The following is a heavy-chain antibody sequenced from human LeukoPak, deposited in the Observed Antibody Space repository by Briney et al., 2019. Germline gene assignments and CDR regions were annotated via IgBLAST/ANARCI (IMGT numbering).Heavy chain of an antibody. CDR2: ISGTSGTI. V-gene: IGHV3-23*01. Sequence: GGSLRLSCAASEFTFSNYAMSWVRQAPGKGLEWVSGISGTSGTINYAAPVKGRFTISRDNSKNTLYLQMNSLRVDDMAVYYCAKRLGDPRAFDYWGQGTLVTVSS. D-gene: IGHD2-21*02. CDR1: EFTFSNYA. J-gene: IGHJ4*02. CDR3: AKRLGDPRAFDY.